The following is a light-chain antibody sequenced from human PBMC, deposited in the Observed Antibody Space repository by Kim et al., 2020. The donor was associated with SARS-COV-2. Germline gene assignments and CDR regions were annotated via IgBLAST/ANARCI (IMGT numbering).Light chain of an antibody. CDR2: DAY. J-gene: IGKJ4*01. V-gene: IGKV3-11*01. CDR1: YSVIRY. Sequence: VSPGEPATLPCMSSYSVIRYLAWYQHKPGQAPILVIYDAYNRATGIPARFSGSGSGTDFTLTISSLEPEDFAVYYCQQRTDWPLTFGGGTKVDIK. CDR3: QQRTDWPLT.